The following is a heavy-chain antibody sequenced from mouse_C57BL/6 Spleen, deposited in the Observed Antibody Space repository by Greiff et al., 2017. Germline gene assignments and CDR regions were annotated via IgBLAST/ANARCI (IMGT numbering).Heavy chain of an antibody. Sequence: QVQLQQPGAELVRPGSSVKLSCKASGYTFTSYWMHWVKQRPIQGLEWIGNIDPSDSETHYNQKFKDKATLTVDKSSSTAYVQLSSLTSEDSAVYYCARSDYYGSSYFDYWGQGTTLTVSS. CDR3: ARSDYYGSSYFDY. V-gene: IGHV1-52*01. J-gene: IGHJ2*01. CDR1: GYTFTSYW. CDR2: IDPSDSET. D-gene: IGHD1-1*01.